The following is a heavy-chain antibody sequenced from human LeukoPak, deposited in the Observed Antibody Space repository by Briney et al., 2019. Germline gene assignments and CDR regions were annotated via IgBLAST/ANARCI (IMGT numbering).Heavy chain of an antibody. CDR2: ISSSSSTT. D-gene: IGHD5-18*01. J-gene: IGHJ4*02. V-gene: IGHV3-48*01. CDR3: GSDLFGSYGYDY. Sequence: PGGSLRLSCAASGFTFSSYTMNWVRQARGKGLEWVSYISSSSSTTYYADSVKGRFTISRDNAKNSLYLQMNSLEADDTAMYYCGSDLFGSYGYDYWGQGTLVTVSS. CDR1: GFTFSSYT.